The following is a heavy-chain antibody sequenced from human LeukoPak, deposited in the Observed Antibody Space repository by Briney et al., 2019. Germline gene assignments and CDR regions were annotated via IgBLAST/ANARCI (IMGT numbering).Heavy chain of an antibody. Sequence: GGSLRLSCPASGFTFTSYAMSWVRQVPRKGLEWVSDINDNGVTTFYADSVKGRFTIFRDNSKNRLYLQMNSLRAEDTAVYYCTKKLGSSPGDFFDYWGQGILVTVSS. CDR1: GFTFTSYA. J-gene: IGHJ4*02. CDR2: INDNGVTT. V-gene: IGHV3-23*01. D-gene: IGHD6-6*01. CDR3: TKKLGSSPGDFFDY.